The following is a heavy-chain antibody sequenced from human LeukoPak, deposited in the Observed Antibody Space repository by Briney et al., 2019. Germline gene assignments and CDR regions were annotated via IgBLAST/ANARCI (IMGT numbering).Heavy chain of an antibody. CDR2: ISSSSSTI. J-gene: IGHJ4*02. CDR3: ARDLDD. V-gene: IGHV3-48*01. Sequence: GGSLRLSCAASGFTFTTHWMHWVRQAPGKGLEWVSYISSSSSTIYYADSVKGRFTISRDNAKNSLYLQMNSLRAEDTAVYYCARDLDDWGQGTLVTVSS. CDR1: GFTFTTHW.